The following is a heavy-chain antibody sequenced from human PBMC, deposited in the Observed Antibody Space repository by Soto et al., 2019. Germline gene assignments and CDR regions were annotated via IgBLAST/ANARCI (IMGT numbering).Heavy chain of an antibody. CDR3: ARLYYFDNSGLPYGMDI. D-gene: IGHD3-22*01. CDR2: IYYSGST. CDR1: GDSIRSYY. Sequence: SETLSLTCTVSGDSIRSYYWSWIRQPPGKGLEWIGYIYYSGSTNYNASLKSRVIISIDTSRNQFSLKLSSVTAAGTAVYYCARLYYFDNSGLPYGMDIWGQGTTVTVSS. J-gene: IGHJ6*02. V-gene: IGHV4-59*08.